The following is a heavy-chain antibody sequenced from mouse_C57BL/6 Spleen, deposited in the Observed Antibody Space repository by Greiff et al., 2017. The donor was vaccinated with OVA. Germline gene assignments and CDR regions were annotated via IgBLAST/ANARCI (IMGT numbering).Heavy chain of an antibody. V-gene: IGHV1-82*01. CDR3: ARSDYDGFAY. Sequence: VQLQQSGPELVKPGASVKISCKASGYAFSSSWMNWVQQRPGKGLEWIGRIYPGDGDTNYNGKFKGKATLTADKSSSTAYMQLSSLTSEDSAVYFCARSDYDGFAYWGQGTLVTVSA. J-gene: IGHJ3*01. CDR2: IYPGDGDT. CDR1: GYAFSSSW. D-gene: IGHD2-4*01.